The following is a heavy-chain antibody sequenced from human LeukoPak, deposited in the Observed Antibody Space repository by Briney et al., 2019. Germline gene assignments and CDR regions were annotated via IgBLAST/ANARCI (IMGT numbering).Heavy chain of an antibody. Sequence: GGSLRLSCAASGFTFSSYGMHWVRQAPGKGLEWVAFIRYDGSNKYYADSVKGRFTISRDNSKNTLYLQMNSLRAEDTAVYYCAKGKGVYYYYMDVWGKGTTVTVSS. D-gene: IGHD3-10*01. J-gene: IGHJ6*03. CDR1: GFTFSSYG. V-gene: IGHV3-30*02. CDR2: IRYDGSNK. CDR3: AKGKGVYYYYMDV.